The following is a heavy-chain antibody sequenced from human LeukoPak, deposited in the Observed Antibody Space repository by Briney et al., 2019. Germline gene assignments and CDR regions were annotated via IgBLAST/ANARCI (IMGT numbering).Heavy chain of an antibody. CDR2: VSSSGTTM. J-gene: IGHJ4*02. V-gene: IGHV3-48*03. Sequence: PGGFLRLSCAASGFTFNTYEMSWVRQAPGKGLEWVSCVSSSGTTMYHADSVKGRFTISRDNAKNSLYLQMNSLRAEDTAVYYCARRYCSSASCLFDYWGQGTLVTVSS. CDR1: GFTFNTYE. CDR3: ARRYCSSASCLFDY. D-gene: IGHD2-2*01.